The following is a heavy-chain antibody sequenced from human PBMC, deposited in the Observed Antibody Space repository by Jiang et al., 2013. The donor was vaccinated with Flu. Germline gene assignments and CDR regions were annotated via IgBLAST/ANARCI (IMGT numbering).Heavy chain of an antibody. CDR3: ARDYAYYYDSSDAMTAEYFQH. Sequence: YSMNVGPQAPREGLELGSYISSSSSTIYYADSVKGRFTISRDNAKNSLYLQMNSLRDEDTAVYYCARDYAYYYDSSDAMTAEYFQHWGQGTLVTVSS. V-gene: IGHV3-48*02. J-gene: IGHJ1*01. CDR2: ISSSSSTI. CDR1: YS. D-gene: IGHD3-22*01.